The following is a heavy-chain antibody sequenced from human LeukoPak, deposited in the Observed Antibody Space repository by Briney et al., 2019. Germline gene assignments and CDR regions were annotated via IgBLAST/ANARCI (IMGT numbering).Heavy chain of an antibody. V-gene: IGHV4-61*02. CDR3: ARVGLTIAVAL. D-gene: IGHD6-19*01. CDR1: GGSISSGSYY. CDR2: IYTSGST. J-gene: IGHJ4*02. Sequence: SETLSLTCTVSGGSISSGSYYWSWIRQPAGKGLEWIGRIYTSGSTNYDPSLKSRVTISVDTSKNQFSLKLSSVTAADTAVYYCARVGLTIAVALWGQGTLVTVSS.